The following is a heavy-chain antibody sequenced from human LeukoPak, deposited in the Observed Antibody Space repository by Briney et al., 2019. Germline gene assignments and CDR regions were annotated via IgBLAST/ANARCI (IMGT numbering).Heavy chain of an antibody. J-gene: IGHJ3*02. CDR3: ATDLVRGWLDAFDI. V-gene: IGHV1-46*01. CDR2: INPSGGST. D-gene: IGHD3-10*01. Sequence: ASVKVSCKASGYTFTSYYMHWVRQAPGQGLEWMGIINPSGGSTSYAQKFQGRVTMTEDTSTDTAYMELSSLRSEDTAVYYCATDLVRGWLDAFDIWGQGTMVTVSS. CDR1: GYTFTSYY.